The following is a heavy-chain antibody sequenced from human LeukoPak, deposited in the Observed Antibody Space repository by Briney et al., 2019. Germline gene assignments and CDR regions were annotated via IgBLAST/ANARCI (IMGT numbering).Heavy chain of an antibody. V-gene: IGHV3-74*01. J-gene: IGHJ4*02. CDR2: IISDGSTT. CDR1: GFIFSDYA. CDR3: ASPFSSTVDY. D-gene: IGHD6-13*01. Sequence: GGSLRLSCAASGFIFSDYAMHWVRQAPGKGLVWVSRIISDGSTTDYADSVKGRFTISRDNAKNTLYLQMNSLRAEDTAVYYCASPFSSTVDYWGQGTLVTVSS.